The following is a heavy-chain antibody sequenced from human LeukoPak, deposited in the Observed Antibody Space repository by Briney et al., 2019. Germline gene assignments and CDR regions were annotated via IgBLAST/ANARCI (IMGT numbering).Heavy chain of an antibody. D-gene: IGHD6-6*01. V-gene: IGHV4-31*03. CDR1: GGPISSGGYY. J-gene: IGHJ4*02. Sequence: SETLSLTCTVSGGPISSGGYYWSWIRQHPGKGLEWIGYIYYSGSTYYNPSLKSRVTISVDTSKNQFSLKLSSVTAADTAVYYCAREVYSSSSVGFDYWGQGTLVTVSS. CDR2: IYYSGST. CDR3: AREVYSSSSVGFDY.